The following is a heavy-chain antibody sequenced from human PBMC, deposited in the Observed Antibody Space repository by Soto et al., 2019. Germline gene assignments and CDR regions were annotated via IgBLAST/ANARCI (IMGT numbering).Heavy chain of an antibody. Sequence: ASETLSLTCTVSGGSISSYCCSWIRQPAGQGLGLIGRSYTSGSTNYNPSLKSRVTLSVDTSKNKYSLKLSSVTAADTATAVYSREPSYSSGRGAYYYYGMAAGGQGPSVPVSS. CDR2: SYTSGST. CDR3: SREPSYSSGRGAYYYYGMAA. V-gene: IGHV4-4*07. J-gene: IGHJ6*02. D-gene: IGHD6-19*01. CDR1: GGSISSYC.